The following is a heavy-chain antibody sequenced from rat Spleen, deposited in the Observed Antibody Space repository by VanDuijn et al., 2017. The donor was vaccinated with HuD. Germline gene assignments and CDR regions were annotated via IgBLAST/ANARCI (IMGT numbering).Heavy chain of an antibody. CDR1: GFTFSNYW. CDR2: IANTGGST. D-gene: IGHD1-9*01. J-gene: IGHJ3*01. Sequence: EVQLVESGGGLVQPGRSLKLSCVASGFTFSNYWMSWIRQAPGKGLEWVASIANTGGSTYYRDSVKGRFTISRDNAKSTLYLQMDSLRSEDTATYYCATYFGYNLNWFAYWGQGTLVTVSS. CDR3: ATYFGYNLNWFAY. V-gene: IGHV5-31*01.